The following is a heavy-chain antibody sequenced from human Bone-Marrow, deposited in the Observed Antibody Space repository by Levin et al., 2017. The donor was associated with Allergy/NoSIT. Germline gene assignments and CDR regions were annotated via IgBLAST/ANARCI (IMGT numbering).Heavy chain of an antibody. V-gene: IGHV3-48*03. CDR3: ASDVLYCSGGNCRYFDY. J-gene: IGHJ4*02. Sequence: GGSLRLSCAASGFTFSSYAMNWVRQAPGKGLEWVSYTSSSGSTIYYADSVKGRFTISRDNAKNSLYLQMNSLRAEDTAVYYCASDVLYCSGGNCRYFDYWGQGTLVTVSS. CDR2: TSSSGSTI. D-gene: IGHD2-15*01. CDR1: GFTFSSYA.